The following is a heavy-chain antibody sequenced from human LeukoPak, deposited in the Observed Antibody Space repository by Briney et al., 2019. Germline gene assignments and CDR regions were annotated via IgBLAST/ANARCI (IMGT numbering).Heavy chain of an antibody. D-gene: IGHD6-13*01. CDR3: ARDPNLYSSSWYGGFDY. Sequence: ASVKVSCKASGYTFTSYAMNWVRQAPGQGLEWMGWINTNTGNPTYAQGFTGRFVFSLDTSVSTAYLQISSLKAEDTAVYHCARDPNLYSSSWYGGFDYWGQGTLVTVSS. J-gene: IGHJ4*02. V-gene: IGHV7-4-1*02. CDR1: GYTFTSYA. CDR2: INTNTGNP.